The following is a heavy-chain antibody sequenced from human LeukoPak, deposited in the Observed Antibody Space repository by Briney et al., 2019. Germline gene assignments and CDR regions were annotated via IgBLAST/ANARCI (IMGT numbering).Heavy chain of an antibody. CDR3: ARDRASSWPFDY. CDR2: VSWNSGDI. Sequence: GGSLRLSCEASGFTFDDYAMHWVRQAPGKGLEWVSGVSWNSGDIAYADSVKGRFTISRDNAKNSLYLEMNSLRAEDTAVYYCARDRASSWPFDYWGQGTLVTVSS. V-gene: IGHV3-9*01. J-gene: IGHJ4*02. CDR1: GFTFDDYA. D-gene: IGHD6-13*01.